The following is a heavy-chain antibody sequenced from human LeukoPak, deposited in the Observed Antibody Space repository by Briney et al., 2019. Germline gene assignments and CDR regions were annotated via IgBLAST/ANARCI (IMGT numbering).Heavy chain of an antibody. J-gene: IGHJ6*02. CDR3: AREPYCSGGSCYPLDGMDV. Sequence: SETLSLTCAVYGGSFSGYYWSWIRQPPGKGLEWTGEINHSGSTNYNPSLKSRVTISVDTSKNQFSLKLSSVTAADTAVYYCAREPYCSGGSCYPLDGMDVWGQGTTVTVSS. CDR1: GGSFSGYY. V-gene: IGHV4-34*01. D-gene: IGHD2-15*01. CDR2: INHSGST.